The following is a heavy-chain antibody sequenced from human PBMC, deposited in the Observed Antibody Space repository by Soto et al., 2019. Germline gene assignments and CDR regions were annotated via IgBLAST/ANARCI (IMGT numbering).Heavy chain of an antibody. J-gene: IGHJ5*02. CDR3: ALIKDCSRTDCYLASFDP. V-gene: IGHV2-26*01. Sequence: QVTLKESGPVLVKPIETLTLTCTVSGLSLSSGRLGVSWIRQPPGKALEWLAHIFSNDDKSYSTSLRSRLTISKDTSRGQVVLTMTNMDPMDSATYYCALIKDCSRTDCYLASFDPWGQGTLVTVSS. D-gene: IGHD2-2*01. CDR2: IFSNDDK. CDR1: GLSLSSGRLG.